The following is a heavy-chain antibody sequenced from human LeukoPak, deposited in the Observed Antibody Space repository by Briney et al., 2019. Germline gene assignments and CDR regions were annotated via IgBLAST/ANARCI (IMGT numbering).Heavy chain of an antibody. D-gene: IGHD1-26*01. J-gene: IGHJ5*02. CDR1: GGSFSGYY. V-gene: IGHV4-34*01. CDR3: ARHSGGTYYVSLDP. Sequence: SETLSLTCAVYGGSFSGYYWSWIRQPPGKGLEWIGEINHSGSTNQNPSLKSRVTISVETSKNQFSLKLSSVTAADTPVYYCARHSGGTYYVSLDPWGQGTLVTVSS. CDR2: INHSGST.